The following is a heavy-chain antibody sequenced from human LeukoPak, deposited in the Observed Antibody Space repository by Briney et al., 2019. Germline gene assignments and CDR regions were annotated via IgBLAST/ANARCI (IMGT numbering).Heavy chain of an antibody. V-gene: IGHV4-59*08. D-gene: IGHD2-2*02. J-gene: IGHJ4*02. CDR3: ARGLYRYGRSTFDY. CDR1: GGSISSDY. Sequence: SETLSLTCTVSGGSISSDYWSWIRQPPGKGLEWIGYISYSGRTYYNPYLRSRDTISVDTSKNHFSLKLSSVTAADTAVYYCARGLYRYGRSTFDYWGQGTLVTVSS. CDR2: ISYSGRT.